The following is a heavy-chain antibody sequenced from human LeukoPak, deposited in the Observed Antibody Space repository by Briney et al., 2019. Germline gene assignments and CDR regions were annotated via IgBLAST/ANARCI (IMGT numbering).Heavy chain of an antibody. CDR2: IYPGDSDT. CDR1: GYSFTSYW. Sequence: GESLKISCKGSGYSFTSYWIGWVRQMPGKGLEWMGIIYPGDSDTRYSPSFQGQVTISVDKSISTAYLQWSSLKASDTAMYYCARQAGYCSSTSCYTRSYYFDYWGQGTLVTVSS. CDR3: ARQAGYCSSTSCYTRSYYFDY. J-gene: IGHJ4*02. D-gene: IGHD2-2*02. V-gene: IGHV5-51*01.